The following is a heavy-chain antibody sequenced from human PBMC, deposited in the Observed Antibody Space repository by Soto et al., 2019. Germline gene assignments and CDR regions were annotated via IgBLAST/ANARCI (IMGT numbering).Heavy chain of an antibody. V-gene: IGHV3-30*18. Sequence: QVQLVESGGGVVQPGRSLRLSCAASGFTFSSYGMHWVRQAPGKGLEWVAVISYDGSNKYYADSVKGRFTISRDNSKNTLYLQMNSLRAEDTAVYYCAKEIYYDSSGYSNYYYYGMDVWGQGTTVTVSS. J-gene: IGHJ6*02. CDR2: ISYDGSNK. CDR1: GFTFSSYG. CDR3: AKEIYYDSSGYSNYYYYGMDV. D-gene: IGHD3-22*01.